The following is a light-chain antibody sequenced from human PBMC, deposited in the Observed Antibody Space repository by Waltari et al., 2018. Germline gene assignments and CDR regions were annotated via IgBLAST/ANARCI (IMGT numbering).Light chain of an antibody. CDR3: QQIHSLPTT. Sequence: DIQMTQPPSSLSASILDRVAITSRASQSINHYLCWYQQKPGQAPKLLIYTASTLDDGVPSRFSGSGSGTEFTLTNSSLQPEDFATYYCQQIHSLPTTFGQGTK. V-gene: IGKV1-39*01. CDR2: TAS. J-gene: IGKJ2*01. CDR1: QSINHY.